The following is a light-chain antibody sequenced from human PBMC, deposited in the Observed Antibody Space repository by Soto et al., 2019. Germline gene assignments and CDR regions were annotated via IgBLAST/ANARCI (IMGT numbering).Light chain of an antibody. CDR1: TGGVTSGHY. Sequence: QAVVTQEPSLTVSPGGTVTLTCDSSTGGVTSGHYPYWFQQKPGQAPRTLVYDTSDRHSWTPARFTGSLLGDKAALTLSGAQPEDEADYYCLLFYSGVRVFGGGTKLTVL. V-gene: IGLV7-46*01. CDR2: DTS. CDR3: LLFYSGVRV. J-gene: IGLJ2*01.